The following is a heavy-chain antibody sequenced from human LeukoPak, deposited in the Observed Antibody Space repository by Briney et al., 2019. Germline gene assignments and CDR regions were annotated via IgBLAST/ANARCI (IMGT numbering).Heavy chain of an antibody. J-gene: IGHJ4*02. CDR1: GATFSSYD. CDR3: ARVFVRGGEITGSYYYY. V-gene: IGHV1-69*05. Sequence: SVKVSCKASGATFSSYDISWVRQSPGQGLEWMGGIIPFFGTADYSQKFQRRITITTDESTSTAYKEPSSLRSEDTAITYWARVFVRGGEITGSYYYYWRQATMLSVCS. D-gene: IGHD3-10*01. CDR2: IIPFFGTA.